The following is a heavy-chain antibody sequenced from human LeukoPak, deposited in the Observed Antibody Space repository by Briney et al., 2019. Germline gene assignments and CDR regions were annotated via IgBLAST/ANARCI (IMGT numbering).Heavy chain of an antibody. Sequence: ASVKVSCKTSGYSFAGYYIHWLRQAPGQGLEWMGWINPDNGDTRYSQKFQGRLTLTSDTSITTAYLELGSLRFDDTAIFYCATVASVRRFYFDFWGQGTLVTVSS. D-gene: IGHD3-3*01. J-gene: IGHJ4*02. CDR1: GYSFAGYY. CDR3: ATVASVRRFYFDF. CDR2: INPDNGDT. V-gene: IGHV1-2*02.